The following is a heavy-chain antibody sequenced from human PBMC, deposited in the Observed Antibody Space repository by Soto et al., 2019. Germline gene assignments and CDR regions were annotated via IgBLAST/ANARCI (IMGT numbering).Heavy chain of an antibody. V-gene: IGHV3-49*04. D-gene: IGHD3-3*01. CDR2: IRSKAYGGTT. CDR3: TRDYDFWSGYPTYYYYGMDV. J-gene: IGHJ6*02. Sequence: GGSLRLSCTASGFTFGDYAMSWVRQAPGKGLEWVGFIRSKAYGGTTEYAASVKGRFTISRDDSKSIAYLQMSSLKTEDTAVYYCTRDYDFWSGYPTYYYYGMDVWGQGTTVTVSS. CDR1: GFTFGDYA.